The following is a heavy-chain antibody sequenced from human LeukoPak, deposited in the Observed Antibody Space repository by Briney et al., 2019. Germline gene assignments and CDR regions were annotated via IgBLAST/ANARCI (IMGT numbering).Heavy chain of an antibody. Sequence: GGSLRLSCAASGFTFTSAWMSWVRRAPGKGLEWVGRIKGKTAAGAPDYVASVKGRFTISRDDSKNTLFLQMNSLKTEDTAVYYCITGDYDFWSGFYSPNRYFDYWGQGTLVTVSS. J-gene: IGHJ4*02. CDR2: IKGKTAAGAP. V-gene: IGHV3-15*01. CDR3: ITGDYDFWSGFYSPNRYFDY. CDR1: GFTFTSAW. D-gene: IGHD3-3*01.